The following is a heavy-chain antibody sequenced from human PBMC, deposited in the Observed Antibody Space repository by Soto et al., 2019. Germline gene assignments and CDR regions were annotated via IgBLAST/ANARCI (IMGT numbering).Heavy chain of an antibody. Sequence: GGSLRLSCAASGFTFSSYAMSWVRQAPGRGLEWVSALTGSGTSTYYADSVKGRFTISRDNSKHTLYLQMNSLRAEDTAVYYCAKGPTIFRVVSLAWDYYYGIDVWGQGTTVTVSS. CDR3: AKGPTIFRVVSLAWDYYYGIDV. CDR1: GFTFSSYA. V-gene: IGHV3-23*01. J-gene: IGHJ6*02. D-gene: IGHD3-3*01. CDR2: LTGSGTST.